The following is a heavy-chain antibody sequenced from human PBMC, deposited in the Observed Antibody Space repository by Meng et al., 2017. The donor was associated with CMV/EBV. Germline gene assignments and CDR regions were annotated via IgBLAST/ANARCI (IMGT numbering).Heavy chain of an antibody. D-gene: IGHD1-26*01. CDR2: MNPNSGNT. J-gene: IGHJ4*02. CDR1: GYPFPSYD. Sequence: KASGYPFPSYDINWVRQATGQGLEWMGWMNPNSGNTGYAQKVQGRITMTRNTSISTAYMELSSLRSEDTAVYYCARGLLYNGNYHVDYWGQGALVTVSS. CDR3: ARGLLYNGNYHVDY. V-gene: IGHV1-8*01.